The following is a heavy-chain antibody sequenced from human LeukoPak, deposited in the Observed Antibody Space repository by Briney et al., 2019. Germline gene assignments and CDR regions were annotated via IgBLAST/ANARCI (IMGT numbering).Heavy chain of an antibody. V-gene: IGHV3-21*01. J-gene: IGHJ4*02. D-gene: IGHD6-13*01. CDR1: GFTFSSYS. CDR2: ISSSSSYI. Sequence: GGSLRLSCAASGFTFSSYSMNWVRQAPGKGLEWVSSISSSSSYIYYADSVKGRFTISRDNAKNSLYLQMNSLRAEDTAVYYCARVSDSSSWEKYFDYWGQGTLVTVSS. CDR3: ARVSDSSSWEKYFDY.